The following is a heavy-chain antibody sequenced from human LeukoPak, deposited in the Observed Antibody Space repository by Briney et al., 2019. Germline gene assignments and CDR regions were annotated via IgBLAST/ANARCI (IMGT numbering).Heavy chain of an antibody. D-gene: IGHD5-18*01. CDR2: ISYDGSNK. V-gene: IGHV3-30-3*01. Sequence: GGSLRLSCAASGFTFSIYAMRSVRHAPGNGLEWVAVISYDGSNKYYADSVKGRFTISRDNSKNTLYLQMNSLRAEDTAVYYCARDFVDTAMEYHRGWFDPWGQGTLVTVSS. CDR1: GFTFSIYA. J-gene: IGHJ5*02. CDR3: ARDFVDTAMEYHRGWFDP.